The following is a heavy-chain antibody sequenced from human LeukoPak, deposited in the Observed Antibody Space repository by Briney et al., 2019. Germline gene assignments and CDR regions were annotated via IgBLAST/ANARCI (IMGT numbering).Heavy chain of an antibody. V-gene: IGHV4-39*01. D-gene: IGHD4-17*01. J-gene: IGHJ4*02. Sequence: SETLSLTCTVSGGSISSSRYYWGWIRQPPGKGLEWIGSIYYSGSTYYNPSLKSRVTISVDTSKNQFSLKLSSVTAADTAVYYCASEDYGGKYWGQGTLVTVSS. CDR1: GGSISSSRYY. CDR2: IYYSGST. CDR3: ASEDYGGKY.